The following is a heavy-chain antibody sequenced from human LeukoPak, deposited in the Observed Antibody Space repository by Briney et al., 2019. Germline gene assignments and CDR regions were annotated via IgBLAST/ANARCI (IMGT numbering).Heavy chain of an antibody. CDR3: AKDIDYGDSPTGVGFDY. J-gene: IGHJ4*02. CDR2: ISYDGSNK. Sequence: GGSLRLSCAASGFTFSSYGMHWVRQAPGKGLEWVAVISYDGSNKYYADSVKGRFTISRDNSKSTLYLQMNSLRAEDTAVYYCAKDIDYGDSPTGVGFDYWGQGTLVTVSS. CDR1: GFTFSSYG. D-gene: IGHD4-17*01. V-gene: IGHV3-30*18.